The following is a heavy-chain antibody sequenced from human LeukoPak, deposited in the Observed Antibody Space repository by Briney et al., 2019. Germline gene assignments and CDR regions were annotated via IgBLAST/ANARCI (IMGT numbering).Heavy chain of an antibody. CDR3: ARASRTIIRDIIMTYWFDP. CDR1: GGSISSTTYY. V-gene: IGHV4-39*07. CDR2: IYYSGKT. D-gene: IGHD3-10*01. J-gene: IGHJ5*02. Sequence: PSETLSLTCTVSGGSISSTTYYWGWIRQPPGKGLEWIGSIYYSGKTYYNPSLKSRVTISVDTSKNQFSLKLSSVTAADTAVYYCARASRTIIRDIIMTYWFDPWGQGTLVTVSS.